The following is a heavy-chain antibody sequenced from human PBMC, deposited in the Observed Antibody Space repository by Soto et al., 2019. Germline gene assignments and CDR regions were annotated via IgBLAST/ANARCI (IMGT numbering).Heavy chain of an antibody. J-gene: IGHJ4*02. Sequence: PSQTLSLTCAISGDSVSSNSAAWNWIRQSPSRGLEWLGRTYYRSKWYNDYAVSVKSRITINPDTSKNQFSLQLNSVTPEDTAVYYCAREVRFIAVAGTGGYHFDYWGQGTLVTVSS. D-gene: IGHD6-19*01. CDR3: AREVRFIAVAGTGGYHFDY. V-gene: IGHV6-1*01. CDR2: TYYRSKWYN. CDR1: GDSVSSNSAA.